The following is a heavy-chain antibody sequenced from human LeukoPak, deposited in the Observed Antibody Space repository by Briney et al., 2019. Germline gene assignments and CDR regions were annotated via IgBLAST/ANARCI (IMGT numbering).Heavy chain of an antibody. CDR1: GFTFSSYS. CDR3: ARDRTTGDAFDI. Sequence: PGGSLRLSCAASGFTFSSYSMNWVRQAPGKGLEWASSISSSSSYIYYADSVKGRFTISRDNAKNSLYLQMNSLRAEDTAVYYCARDRTTGDAFDIWGQGTMVTVSS. CDR2: ISSSSSYI. V-gene: IGHV3-21*01. J-gene: IGHJ3*02. D-gene: IGHD4-17*01.